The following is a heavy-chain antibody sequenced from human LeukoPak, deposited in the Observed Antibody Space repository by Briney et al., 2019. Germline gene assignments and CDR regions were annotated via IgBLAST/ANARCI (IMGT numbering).Heavy chain of an antibody. V-gene: IGHV1-46*01. Sequence: ASVKVSCKASGYTFTSYDINWVRQAPGQGLEWMGIINPSGGGTSYAQKFQGRVTMTGDTSTSTVYMELSSLRSEDTAVYYCAREERWLQYFQHWGQGTLVTVSS. CDR1: GYTFTSYD. J-gene: IGHJ1*01. CDR3: AREERWLQYFQH. CDR2: INPSGGGT. D-gene: IGHD5-24*01.